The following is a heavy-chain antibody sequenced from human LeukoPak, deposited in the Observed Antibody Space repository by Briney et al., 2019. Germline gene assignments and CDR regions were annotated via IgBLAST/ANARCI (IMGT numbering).Heavy chain of an antibody. J-gene: IGHJ4*02. CDR1: GFTFDDYA. CDR3: AKDIGASGYYYGFVDY. CDR2: ISWNSGSI. Sequence: GXSLRLSCAASGFTFDDYAMHWVRQAPGKGLEWVSGISWNSGSIVYADSVKGRFTISRDNAKNSLYLQMNSLRAEDMALYYCAKDIGASGYYYGFVDYWGQGTLVTVSS. D-gene: IGHD3-22*01. V-gene: IGHV3-9*03.